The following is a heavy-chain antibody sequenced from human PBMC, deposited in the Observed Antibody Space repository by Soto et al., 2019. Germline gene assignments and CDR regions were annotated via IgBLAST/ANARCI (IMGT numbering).Heavy chain of an antibody. V-gene: IGHV3-23*01. D-gene: IGHD3-10*01. J-gene: IGHJ3*02. CDR3: AKKSYCCAGDRGPLDI. CDR2: ISGNGDTT. CDR1: GFRFSGYA. Sequence: EVQLLESGGGLVQPGGSLRLSCAASGFRFSGYAMNWVRQAPGKGLEWVSVISGNGDTTFYADSVKGRLTISRDNSGNTLYLQMNSLRAEDTAVYYCAKKSYCCAGDRGPLDIWGQGTMVTVSS.